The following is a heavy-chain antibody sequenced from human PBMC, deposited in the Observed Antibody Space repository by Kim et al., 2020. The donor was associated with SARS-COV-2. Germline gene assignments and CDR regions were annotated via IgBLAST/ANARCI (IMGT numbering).Heavy chain of an antibody. V-gene: IGHV3-33*01. CDR2: IWYDGSNK. CDR3: ARDKERLLWFRSLIDY. CDR1: GFTFSSYG. J-gene: IGHJ4*02. D-gene: IGHD3-10*01. Sequence: GGSLRLSCAASGFTFSSYGMHWVRQAPGKGLEWVAVIWYDGSNKYYADSVKGRFTISRDNSKNTLYLQMNSLRAEDTAVYYCARDKERLLWFRSLIDYWGQGTLVTVSS.